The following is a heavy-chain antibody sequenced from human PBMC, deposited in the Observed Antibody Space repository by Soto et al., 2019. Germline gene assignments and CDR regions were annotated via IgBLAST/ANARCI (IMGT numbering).Heavy chain of an antibody. CDR1: GYTFTGHY. CDR3: GRGRSGQIVIFY. V-gene: IGHV1-2*02. Sequence: ASVKVSCKTSGYTFTGHYIHWVRQAPQQGPEWMGEIGPESGATRYAEKFRGRVTMTMDTSITTVYMELRNLSPDGTAVYYCGRGRSGQIVIFYWGQGTPVTVSS. CDR2: IGPESGAT. D-gene: IGHD1-26*01. J-gene: IGHJ4*02.